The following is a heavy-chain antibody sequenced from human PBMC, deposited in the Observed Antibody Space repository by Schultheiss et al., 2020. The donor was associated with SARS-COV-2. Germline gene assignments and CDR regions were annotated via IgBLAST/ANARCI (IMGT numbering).Heavy chain of an antibody. Sequence: SETLSLTCAVSGYSISSGYYWSWIRQPPGKGLEWIGEINQSVGTSYNPSLKSRVTISADTSKNEFSLRLSSVTAADTAMYYCARSRLYEKFDSWGQGTLVTVSS. CDR3: ARSRLYEKFDS. V-gene: IGHV4-34*01. J-gene: IGHJ4*02. CDR1: GYSISSGYY. D-gene: IGHD5/OR15-5a*01. CDR2: INQSVGT.